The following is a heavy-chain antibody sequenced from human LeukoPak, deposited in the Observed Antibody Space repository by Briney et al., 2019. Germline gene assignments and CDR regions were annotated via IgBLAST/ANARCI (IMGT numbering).Heavy chain of an antibody. Sequence: GGSLRLSCAASGFTFSSYAMSCVRQARGKGLKWVSTISGGGGNTNYADSVKGRFTISRDNSKNTLYLQMNSLRAEDTAVYYCAKVGGDSDYYYYYMDVWGKGTTVTVSS. D-gene: IGHD4-17*01. J-gene: IGHJ6*03. V-gene: IGHV3-23*01. CDR1: GFTFSSYA. CDR2: ISGGGGNT. CDR3: AKVGGDSDYYYYYMDV.